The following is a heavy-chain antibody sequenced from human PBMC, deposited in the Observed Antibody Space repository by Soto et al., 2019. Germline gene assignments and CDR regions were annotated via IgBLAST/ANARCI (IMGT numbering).Heavy chain of an antibody. Sequence: QVQLVESGGGVVQPGRSLRLSCAASGSTFSSYGMHWVRQAPGKGLEWVAVISYDGSNKYYADSVKGRFTISRDNSKNTLYLQMNSLRAEDTAVYYCAKGFDLWGRGTLVTVSS. V-gene: IGHV3-30*18. CDR3: AKGFDL. J-gene: IGHJ2*01. CDR2: ISYDGSNK. CDR1: GSTFSSYG.